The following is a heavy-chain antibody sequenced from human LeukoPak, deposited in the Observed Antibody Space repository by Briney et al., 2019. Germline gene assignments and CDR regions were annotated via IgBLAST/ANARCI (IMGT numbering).Heavy chain of an antibody. Sequence: GGSLRLSCAASGFTFSSYSMNWVRQAPGKGLEWVSYISSSSTTIFYADSVKGRFNISRDNVKNSLYLQMNGLRAEDTAVYYCARVHGGYPFDQWGQGTLVTVSS. CDR2: ISSSSTTI. CDR3: ARVHGGYPFDQ. D-gene: IGHD2-15*01. CDR1: GFTFSSYS. V-gene: IGHV3-48*01. J-gene: IGHJ4*02.